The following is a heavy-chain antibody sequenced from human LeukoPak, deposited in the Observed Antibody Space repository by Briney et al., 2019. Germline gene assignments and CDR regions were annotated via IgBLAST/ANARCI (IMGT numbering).Heavy chain of an antibody. Sequence: GRSLRLSCAASGFTFSSYAMHWVRQAPGKGLEWVSSISSSSSYIYYADSVKGRFTISRDNAKNSLYLQMNSLRAEDTAVYYCARDIVATVEYGYYYMDVWGKGTTVTISS. J-gene: IGHJ6*03. CDR1: GFTFSSYA. CDR3: ARDIVATVEYGYYYMDV. D-gene: IGHD5-12*01. V-gene: IGHV3-21*01. CDR2: ISSSSSYI.